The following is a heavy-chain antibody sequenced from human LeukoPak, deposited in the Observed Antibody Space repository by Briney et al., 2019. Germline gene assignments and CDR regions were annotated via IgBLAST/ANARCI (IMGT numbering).Heavy chain of an antibody. V-gene: IGHV1-69*04. J-gene: IGHJ6*02. CDR2: IIPILGIA. D-gene: IGHD4-17*01. CDR1: GGTFSSYA. CDR3: ATDDYGDHRMIYYYGMDV. Sequence: GASVKVSCKASGGTFSSYAISWVRQTPGQGLEWMGRIIPILGIANYAQKFQGRVTITADKSTSTAYMELSSLRSEDTAVYYCATDDYGDHRMIYYYGMDVWGQGTTVTVSS.